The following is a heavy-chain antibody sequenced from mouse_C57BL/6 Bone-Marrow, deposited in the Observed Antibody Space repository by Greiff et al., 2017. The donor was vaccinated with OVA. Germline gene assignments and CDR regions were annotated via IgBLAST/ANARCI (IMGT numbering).Heavy chain of an antibody. D-gene: IGHD1-1*01. CDR1: GYTFTDYY. V-gene: IGHV1-19*01. J-gene: IGHJ3*01. CDR3: ARPYYYAPCAY. CDR2: INPYNGGT. Sequence: EVQLQQSGPVLVKPGASVKMSCQASGYTFTDYYMNWVKQSHGKSLEWIGVINPYNGGTSYNQKFKGKATLTVEKSSSTAYMELNSLTSEDSAVYYCARPYYYAPCAYWGQGTLVTVSA.